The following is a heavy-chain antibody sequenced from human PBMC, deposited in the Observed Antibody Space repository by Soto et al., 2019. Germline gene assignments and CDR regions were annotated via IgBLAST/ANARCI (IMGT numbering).Heavy chain of an antibody. V-gene: IGHV4-39*01. D-gene: IGHD3-9*01. CDR3: ARHDYDILTGYYGSAFDP. Sequence: SETLSLTCTVSGGSISSSSYYWGWIRQPPGKGLEWIGSIYYSGSTYYNPSLKSRVTISVDTSKNQFSLKLSSVTAADTAVYYCARHDYDILTGYYGSAFDPWGQGTLGTVSS. CDR2: IYYSGST. CDR1: GGSISSSSYY. J-gene: IGHJ5*02.